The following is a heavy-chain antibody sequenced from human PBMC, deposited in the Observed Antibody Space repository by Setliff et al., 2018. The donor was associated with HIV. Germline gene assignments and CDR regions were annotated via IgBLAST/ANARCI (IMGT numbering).Heavy chain of an antibody. V-gene: IGHV4-31*03. CDR1: RGSLSSGGYY. CDR2: SYHSGSP. D-gene: IGHD6-6*01. J-gene: IGHJ6*02. CDR3: ARMGAARPLYYYGMDV. Sequence: SETLSLTCSVFRGSLSSGGYYWSWIRQHPGKGLEWIGYSYHSGSPSYNPSLKSRTTISVDTSKNEFSLKLGSVTAADTAVYYCARMGAARPLYYYGMDVWGRGTTVTVSS.